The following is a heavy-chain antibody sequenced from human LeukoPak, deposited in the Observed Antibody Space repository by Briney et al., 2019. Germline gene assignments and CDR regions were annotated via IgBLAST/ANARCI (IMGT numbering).Heavy chain of an antibody. V-gene: IGHV4-59*08. CDR2: IYFSGST. Sequence: PSETLSLTCTVSGASISNYYWSWIRQPPGKGLEWIGNIYFSGSTNYNPSLKSRVTISVGTSRAQFSLKLSSVTAADKAVYYCARHEYGSTWNPYFDYWGQGTLVTVSS. J-gene: IGHJ4*02. CDR1: GASISNYY. CDR3: ARHEYGSTWNPYFDY. D-gene: IGHD6-13*01.